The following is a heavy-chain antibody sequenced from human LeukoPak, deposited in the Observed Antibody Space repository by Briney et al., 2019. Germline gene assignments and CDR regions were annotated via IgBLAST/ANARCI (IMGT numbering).Heavy chain of an antibody. Sequence: GGSLRLSCAASGFTFSSYWMHWVRQAPGKGLEWVAVISYDGSNKYYADSVKGRFTISRDNSKNTLYLQMNSLRAEDTAVYYCARDPATPHDYWGQGTLVTVSS. J-gene: IGHJ4*02. D-gene: IGHD5-12*01. CDR1: GFTFSSYW. CDR3: ARDPATPHDY. CDR2: ISYDGSNK. V-gene: IGHV3-30*03.